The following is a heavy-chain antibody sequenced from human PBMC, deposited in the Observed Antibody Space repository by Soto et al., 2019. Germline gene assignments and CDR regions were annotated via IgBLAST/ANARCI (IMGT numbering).Heavy chain of an antibody. V-gene: IGHV4-30-2*01. J-gene: IGHJ4*02. CDR3: ASSAYCGGDCFRLFDY. CDR2: IYYSGST. CDR1: GGSVSSGGYS. Sequence: SETLSLTCAVSGGSVSSGGYSWNWIRQPPGKGLEWIGCIYYSGSTYYNPSLKSRVTISVDKSKNQFSLTLSSVTAADTAVYYCASSAYCGGDCFRLFDYWGQGTLVTV. D-gene: IGHD2-21*02.